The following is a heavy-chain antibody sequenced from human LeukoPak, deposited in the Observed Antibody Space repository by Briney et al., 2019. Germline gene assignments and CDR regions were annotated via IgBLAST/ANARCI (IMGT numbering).Heavy chain of an antibody. CDR1: GFTFSRYA. CDR2: ISGSGGST. CDR3: ARALYYYDSSGYYDY. D-gene: IGHD3-22*01. Sequence: GGSLRLSCAASGFTFSRYAMSWVRQAPEKGLEWVSAISGSGGSTYYADSVKGRFTISRDNAKNTLYLQMNSLRAEDTAVYYCARALYYYDSSGYYDYWGQGTLVTVSS. J-gene: IGHJ4*02. V-gene: IGHV3-23*01.